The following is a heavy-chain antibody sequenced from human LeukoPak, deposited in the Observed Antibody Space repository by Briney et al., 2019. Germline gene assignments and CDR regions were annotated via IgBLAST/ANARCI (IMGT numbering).Heavy chain of an antibody. Sequence: PSQTLSLTCTVSGGSISSGGYYWSWIRQHPGKGLEWIGYIYYSGNTYYNPSLKSRVTILVDTSKNQFSLKLSSVTAADTAVYYCARGYCSSASCSPPYNWFDPWGQGTLVTVSS. CDR3: ARGYCSSASCSPPYNWFDP. CDR2: IYYSGNT. D-gene: IGHD2-2*01. J-gene: IGHJ5*02. CDR1: GGSISSGGYY. V-gene: IGHV4-31*03.